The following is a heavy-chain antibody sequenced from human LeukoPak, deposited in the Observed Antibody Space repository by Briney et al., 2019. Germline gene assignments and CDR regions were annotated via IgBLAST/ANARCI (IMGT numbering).Heavy chain of an antibody. CDR3: ARVGPPRGYLIDY. V-gene: IGHV4-34*01. D-gene: IGHD5-18*01. J-gene: IGHJ4*02. CDR2: INHSGST. CDR1: GGSFSGYY. Sequence: PSETLSLTCAVYGGSFSGYYWSWIRQPPGKGLEWIGEINHSGSTNYNPSLKSRVTISVDTSKNQFSLKLSSVTAADTAVYYCARVGPPRGYLIDYWGQGTLVTVSS.